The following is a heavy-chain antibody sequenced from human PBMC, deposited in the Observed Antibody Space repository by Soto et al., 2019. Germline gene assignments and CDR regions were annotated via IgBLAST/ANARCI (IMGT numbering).Heavy chain of an antibody. CDR3: ARGGIVATIVSGKHYYYYYGMDV. CDR1: GYTFTSYG. Sequence: AAVKVSCKASGYTFTSYGISWVRQAPGQGLEWMGWISAYNGNTNYAQKLQGRVTMTTDTSTSTAYMELRSLRSDDTAVYYCARGGIVATIVSGKHYYYYYGMDVWGQGTTVTVSS. J-gene: IGHJ6*02. CDR2: ISAYNGNT. V-gene: IGHV1-18*01. D-gene: IGHD5-12*01.